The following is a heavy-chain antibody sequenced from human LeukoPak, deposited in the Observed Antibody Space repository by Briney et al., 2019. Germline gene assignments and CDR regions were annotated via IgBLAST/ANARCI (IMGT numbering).Heavy chain of an antibody. D-gene: IGHD3-3*01. Sequence: SETLSLTCTVSGGSISSYYWSWIRQPPGKGLEWIGSIYYSGSTYYNPSLKSRVTISVDTSRKQSSLKLSSVTAADTAVYYCARAYDFWSGYYHRGFDYWGQGTLVTVSS. CDR1: GGSISSYY. CDR2: IYYSGST. J-gene: IGHJ4*02. V-gene: IGHV4-59*05. CDR3: ARAYDFWSGYYHRGFDY.